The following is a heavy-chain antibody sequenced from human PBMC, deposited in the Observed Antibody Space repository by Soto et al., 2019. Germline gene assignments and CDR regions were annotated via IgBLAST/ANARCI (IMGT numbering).Heavy chain of an antibody. CDR3: AKVGDVYNSFFDY. D-gene: IGHD1-26*01. V-gene: IGHV3-30*18. Sequence: GGSLRLSCAASGFTSSNYGMHWVRQAPGQGLEWVAVISDDGSKKYYVDSVKGRFTISRDISKNTLYLQMNSLRPEDTAVYYCAKVGDVYNSFFDYWGQGALVTVSS. J-gene: IGHJ4*02. CDR1: GFTSSNYG. CDR2: ISDDGSKK.